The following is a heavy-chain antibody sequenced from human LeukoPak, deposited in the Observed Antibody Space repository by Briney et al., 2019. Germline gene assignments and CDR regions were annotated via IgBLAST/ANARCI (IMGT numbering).Heavy chain of an antibody. CDR3: AKGRGLMEV. J-gene: IGHJ6*02. CDR1: GFIVSSKY. Sequence: GGSLRPSCAASGFIVSSKYMTWVRQAPGKGLEWVSAIGGSGGSTYYADSVKGRFTISRDNFKSTLHLQLNNLRAEDTAVYYCAKGRGLMEVWGQGTTVTVSS. V-gene: IGHV3-23*01. CDR2: IGGSGGST. D-gene: IGHD3-16*01.